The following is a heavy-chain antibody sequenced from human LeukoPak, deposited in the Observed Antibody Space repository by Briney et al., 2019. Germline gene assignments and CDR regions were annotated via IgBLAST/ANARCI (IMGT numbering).Heavy chain of an antibody. CDR2: IYYSGST. V-gene: IGHV4-30-4*08. J-gene: IGHJ4*02. CDR3: ARGHSSCCPDY. D-gene: IGHD6-13*01. CDR1: GGSISSGDYY. Sequence: SETLSLACTVSGGSISSGDYYWSWIRQPPGKGLEWIGYIYYSGSTYYNPSLKSRVTISVDTSKNQFSLKLSSVTAADTAVYYCARGHSSCCPDYWGQGTLVTVSS.